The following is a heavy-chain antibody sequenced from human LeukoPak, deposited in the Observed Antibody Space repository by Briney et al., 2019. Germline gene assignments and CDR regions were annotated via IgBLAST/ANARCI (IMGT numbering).Heavy chain of an antibody. D-gene: IGHD3-22*01. CDR2: IYYSGST. J-gene: IGHJ3*02. CDR1: GGSISSGDYY. V-gene: IGHV4-61*08. Sequence: PSETLSLTCTVSGGSISSGDYYWSWIRQPPGKGLEWIGYIYYSGSTNYNASLKSRVTISVDTSKNQFSLKLRSVTAADTAVYYCARSITYYYDSSGFLRRGFAAFDIWGQGTMVTVSS. CDR3: ARSITYYYDSSGFLRRGFAAFDI.